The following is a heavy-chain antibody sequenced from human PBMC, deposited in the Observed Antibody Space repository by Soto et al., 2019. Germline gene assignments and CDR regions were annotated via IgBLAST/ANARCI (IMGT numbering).Heavy chain of an antibody. V-gene: IGHV3-11*01. J-gene: IGHJ3*01. CDR1: GFTFSDYY. CDR3: DRDDDAFDV. Sequence: QVQLVESGGGLVKPGGSLRLSCAASGFTFSDYYMSWIRQAPGKGLDWLSYVSASGTTIYYADSVKGRFTISRDNAKNALYLQGDSLRAEETAVNYWDRDDDAFDVWGQGTMVTVSS. CDR2: VSASGTTI.